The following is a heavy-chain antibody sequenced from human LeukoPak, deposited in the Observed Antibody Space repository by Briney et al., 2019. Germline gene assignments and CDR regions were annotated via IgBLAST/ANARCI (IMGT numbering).Heavy chain of an antibody. Sequence: SETLSLTCAFYGGSFSGYYWGWIRQPPGKGLEWIGSIYYSGSTYYNPSLKSRVTISVDTSKNQFSLKLSSVTAADTAVYYCARQTPTYFDFDYWGQGTLVTVSS. CDR3: ARQTPTYFDFDY. CDR1: GGSFSGYY. V-gene: IGHV4-39*01. D-gene: IGHD3-9*01. J-gene: IGHJ4*02. CDR2: IYYSGST.